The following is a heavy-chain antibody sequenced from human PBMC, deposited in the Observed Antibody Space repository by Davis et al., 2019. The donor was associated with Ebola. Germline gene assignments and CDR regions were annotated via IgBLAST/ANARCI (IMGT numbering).Heavy chain of an antibody. Sequence: PGGSLRLSCAASGFTFSSYSMNWVRQAPGKGLEWVSYISSSSSYIYYADSVKGRFTISRDNAKNSLYLQMNSLRAEDTAVYYCARDQRYFDWLFFYFDYWGQGTLVTVSS. V-gene: IGHV3-21*05. J-gene: IGHJ4*02. CDR2: ISSSSSYI. CDR1: GFTFSSYS. D-gene: IGHD3-9*01. CDR3: ARDQRYFDWLFFYFDY.